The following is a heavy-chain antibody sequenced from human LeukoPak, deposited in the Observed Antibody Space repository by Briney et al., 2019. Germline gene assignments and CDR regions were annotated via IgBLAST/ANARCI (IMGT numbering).Heavy chain of an antibody. CDR1: GGSVSSSSYY. V-gene: IGHV4-61*01. D-gene: IGHD3-22*01. CDR2: IYFSGST. J-gene: IGHJ4*02. CDR3: ARGPPTDYYDSSGFYYVFDY. Sequence: SETLSLTCTVSGGSVSSSSYYWSWIRQPPGKGLEWIGYIYFSGSTDYNPSLKSRFTISVDTSKNQFSLKLSSVTAADTAVYFCARGPPTDYYDSSGFYYVFDYWGQGTLVTVSS.